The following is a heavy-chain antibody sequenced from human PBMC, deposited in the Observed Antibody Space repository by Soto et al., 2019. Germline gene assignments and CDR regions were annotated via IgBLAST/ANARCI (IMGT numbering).Heavy chain of an antibody. CDR2: MNPNSGNT. Sequence: QVQLVQSGAEVKKPGAAVKVSCKASGYTFTSYDIHWVRQATGQGLEWMGWMNPNSGNTGYAQKFQGRVTMTRNTSISTAYMELSSLRSEDTAVYYCARGCFGMTTVTTCYWGQGTLVTVSS. J-gene: IGHJ4*02. V-gene: IGHV1-8*01. CDR3: ARGCFGMTTVTTCY. D-gene: IGHD4-17*01. CDR1: GYTFTSYD.